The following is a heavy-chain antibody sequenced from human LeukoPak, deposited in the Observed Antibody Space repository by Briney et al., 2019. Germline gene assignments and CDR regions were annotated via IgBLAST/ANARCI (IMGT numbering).Heavy chain of an antibody. D-gene: IGHD6-13*01. Sequence: SETLSLTCAVYGGSFSGYYWSWIRQPPRKGLEWIGSIYYSGSTYYNPSLKSRVTISVDTSKNQFSLKLSSVTAADTAVYYCARGIGHGKAAAGTKGGYWGQGTLVTVSS. V-gene: IGHV4-34*01. CDR1: GGSFSGYY. CDR2: IYYSGST. CDR3: ARGIGHGKAAAGTKGGY. J-gene: IGHJ4*02.